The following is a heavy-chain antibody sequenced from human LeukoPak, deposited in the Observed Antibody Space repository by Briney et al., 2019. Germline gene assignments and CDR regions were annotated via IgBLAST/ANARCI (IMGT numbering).Heavy chain of an antibody. J-gene: IGHJ5*02. D-gene: IGHD3-10*01. V-gene: IGHV1-3*01. Sequence: RASVNVSCKASGYTFTSYAMHWVRQAPGQRLEWMGWINAGNGNTKYSQKFQGRVTITRDTSASTAYMELSSLRSEDTAVYYCARDPLLWFGELLHPWGQGTLVTVSS. CDR1: GYTFTSYA. CDR2: INAGNGNT. CDR3: ARDPLLWFGELLHP.